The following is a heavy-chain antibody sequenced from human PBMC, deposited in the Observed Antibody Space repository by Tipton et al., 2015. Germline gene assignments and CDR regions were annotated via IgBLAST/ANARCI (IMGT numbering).Heavy chain of an antibody. CDR2: IYSDATT. D-gene: IGHD2-15*01. CDR1: GFTVNSNY. Sequence: SLRLSCAASGFTVNSNYMSWVRQAPGKGLEWVSVIYSDATTYYADSVKGRFTISRDNAKNSLYLRMNSLRAEDTAVYYCARAAGVVVAVGYYYGMDVWGQGTTVTVSS. CDR3: ARAAGVVVAVGYYYGMDV. V-gene: IGHV3-53*01. J-gene: IGHJ6*02.